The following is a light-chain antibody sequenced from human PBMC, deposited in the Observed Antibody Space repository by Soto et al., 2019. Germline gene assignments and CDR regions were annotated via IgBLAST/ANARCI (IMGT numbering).Light chain of an antibody. CDR2: EVI. CDR3: VSYIDSSRTHRV. V-gene: IGLV2-14*01. Sequence: QSALTQPASVSGSPGQSITISCTGTYSDVGGYNRVSWYQHHPGRGPKMLIFEVINRPSGISDRFSGSKSGDTASLTISGLEPEDEAEYYCVSYIDSSRTHRVFGGGTKVTVL. CDR1: YSDVGGYNR. J-gene: IGLJ3*02.